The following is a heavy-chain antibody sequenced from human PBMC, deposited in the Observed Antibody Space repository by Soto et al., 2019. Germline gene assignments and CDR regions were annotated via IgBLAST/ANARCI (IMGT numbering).Heavy chain of an antibody. CDR1: GFTFSSYG. CDR2: ISYDGSNK. J-gene: IGHJ4*02. CDR3: AKDNFAVAVAGTFDY. V-gene: IGHV3-30*18. Sequence: QVQLVESGGGVVQPGRSLRLSCAASGFTFSSYGMHWVRQAPGKGLEWVAVISYDGSNKYYADSVKGRFTISRDNSKNTLYLQMNILSAEDTGVYYGAKDNFAVAVAGTFDYWGQGTLVTVSS. D-gene: IGHD6-19*01.